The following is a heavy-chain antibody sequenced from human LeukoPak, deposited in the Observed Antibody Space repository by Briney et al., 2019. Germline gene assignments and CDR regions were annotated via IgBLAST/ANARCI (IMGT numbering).Heavy chain of an antibody. V-gene: IGHV6-1*01. CDR3: ARDLRTSSYGMDV. D-gene: IGHD4-17*01. CDR1: GDSVSSNSAT. J-gene: IGHJ6*02. Sequence: SQTPSLTCAISGDSVSSNSATWNWIRQSPSRGLEWLGRTYYRSKWYNEYAVFVESRIAINPDTSKNQFSLQLSSVTPEDTAVYYCARDLRTSSYGMDVWGQGTTVTVSS. CDR2: TYYRSKWYN.